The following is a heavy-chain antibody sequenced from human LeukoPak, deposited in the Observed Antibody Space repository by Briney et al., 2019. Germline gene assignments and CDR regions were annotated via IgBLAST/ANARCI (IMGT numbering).Heavy chain of an antibody. CDR3: ARAGRALANWFDP. CDR1: GFTFSSYS. J-gene: IGHJ5*02. V-gene: IGHV3-21*04. Sequence: GGSLRLSCAASGFTFSSYSMNWVRQAPGKGLEWVSSISRSSSYIYYADSVKGRFTISRDNAKNSLYLQMNSLRAEDTAVYYCARAGRALANWFDPWGQGTLVTVSS. CDR2: ISRSSSYI.